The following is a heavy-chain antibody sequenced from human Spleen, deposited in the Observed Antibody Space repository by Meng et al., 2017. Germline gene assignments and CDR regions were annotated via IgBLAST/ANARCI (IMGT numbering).Heavy chain of an antibody. V-gene: IGHV1-2*06. Sequence: ASVKVSCKPSGYNFPDYYIHWVRRAPGQGLEWMGRINPKSGDTHYAQKFQGRVSMTGDTSISTAYVELSSLRSDDTAVYYCVRDENISLGKLFGDYWGQGTMVTVSS. CDR1: GYNFPDYY. CDR2: INPKSGDT. CDR3: VRDENISLGKLFGDY. J-gene: IGHJ4*02. D-gene: IGHD2-21*01.